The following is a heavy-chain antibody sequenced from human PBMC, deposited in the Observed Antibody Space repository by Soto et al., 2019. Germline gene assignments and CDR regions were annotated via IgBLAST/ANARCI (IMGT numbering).Heavy chain of an antibody. V-gene: IGHV3-73*01. CDR1: GFTFIDSA. D-gene: IGHD1-26*01. Sequence: GSLRLSCAASGFTFIDSAIHFSRHSAWKGLEWVGRIRSKANNYATVYAASVKGRFTISRDDSKNTAYLQMNSLKTEDTAVYFCARPWSEREPNFDHWGRGTLVTVS. CDR3: ARPWSEREPNFDH. J-gene: IGHJ4*02. CDR2: IRSKANNYAT.